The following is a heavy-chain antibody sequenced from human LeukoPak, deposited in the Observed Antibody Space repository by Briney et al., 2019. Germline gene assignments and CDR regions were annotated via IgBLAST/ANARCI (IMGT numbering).Heavy chain of an antibody. V-gene: IGHV3-48*03. CDR3: VRDPEALDY. CDR2: ISGSGRNI. J-gene: IGHJ4*02. CDR1: GFTFSSYE. Sequence: GGSLRLSCAASGFTFSSYEMNWVRQAPGKGLEWVSYISGSGRNIYYADSVKGRFTISRDNAKNSLYLQMNSLRDEDTAVYYCVRDPEALDYWGQGTLVTVSS.